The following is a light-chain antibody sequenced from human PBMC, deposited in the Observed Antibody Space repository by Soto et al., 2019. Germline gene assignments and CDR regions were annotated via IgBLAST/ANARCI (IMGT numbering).Light chain of an antibody. V-gene: IGKV3-15*01. CDR3: QQYHDWPPWT. CDR1: QSVSSN. J-gene: IGKJ1*01. Sequence: DIVMTQSPATLSVSPGERATLSCGASQSVSSNLAWYQQKPGQAPRLLIYGASTRATGIPTRFSGRGSGTEFTLTISRLQSDDFALYYCQQYHDWPPWTFGQGTKVEVK. CDR2: GAS.